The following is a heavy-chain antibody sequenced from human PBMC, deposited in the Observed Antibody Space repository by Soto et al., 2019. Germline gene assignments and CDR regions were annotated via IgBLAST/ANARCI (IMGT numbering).Heavy chain of an antibody. CDR2: ISYHGINK. V-gene: IGHV3-30*18. CDR3: SKYADYGHHRDLFYP. D-gene: IGHD4-17*01. Sequence: GGSVRLSCAASGFTFSNYGMHWVRQALGKGQEWVAVISYHGINKYYSDSVRGRFTISRDNSVNMLYLQMDGLRVEDTAVYYFSKYADYGHHRDLFYPRGQGTLVTVSS. CDR1: GFTFSNYG. J-gene: IGHJ5*02.